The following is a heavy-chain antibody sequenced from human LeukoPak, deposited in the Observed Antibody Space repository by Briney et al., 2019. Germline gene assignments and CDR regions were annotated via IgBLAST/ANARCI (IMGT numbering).Heavy chain of an antibody. J-gene: IGHJ5*02. CDR2: INPNSGGT. Sequence: ASVKVSCKASGYTFTRYYMHWVRQAPGQGLEWMGRINPNSGGTNYAQKFQGGVTMTRDKSISTAYMELSRLRSDDTAVYYCARVRIRQNLNWFDPWGQGTLVTVSS. D-gene: IGHD1-14*01. CDR3: ARVRIRQNLNWFDP. V-gene: IGHV1-2*06. CDR1: GYTFTRYY.